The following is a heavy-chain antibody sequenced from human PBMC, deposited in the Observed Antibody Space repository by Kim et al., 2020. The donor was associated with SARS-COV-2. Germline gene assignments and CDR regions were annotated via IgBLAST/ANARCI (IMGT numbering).Heavy chain of an antibody. J-gene: IGHJ4*02. V-gene: IGHV4-59*01. CDR3: AIASSSGYGSLFDY. Sequence: SETLSLTCTVSGGSISSYYWSWIRQPPGKGLEWIGYIYYSGSTNYNPSLKSRVTISVDTPKNQFSLKLSSVTAADTAVYYCAIASSSGYGSLFDYWGQGTLVAVSS. CDR1: GGSISSYY. CDR2: IYYSGST. D-gene: IGHD6-13*01.